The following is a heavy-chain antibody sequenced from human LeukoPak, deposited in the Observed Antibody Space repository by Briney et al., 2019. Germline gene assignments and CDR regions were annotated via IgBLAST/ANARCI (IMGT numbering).Heavy chain of an antibody. D-gene: IGHD2-2*01. Sequence: SETLSLTCAVYGGSFSGYYWSWIRQPPGMGLEWIGEINHSGSTNYNPSLKSRVTISVDTSKNQFSLKLSSVTAADTAVYYCARGSTSWYGIDYWGQGTLVTVSS. J-gene: IGHJ4*02. CDR1: GGSFSGYY. CDR3: ARGSTSWYGIDY. V-gene: IGHV4-34*01. CDR2: INHSGST.